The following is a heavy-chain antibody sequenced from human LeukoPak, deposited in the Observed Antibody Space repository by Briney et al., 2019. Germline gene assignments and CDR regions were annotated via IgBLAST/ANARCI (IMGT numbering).Heavy chain of an antibody. Sequence: SETLSLTCTVSGGSISSGGYYWSWIRQPPGKGLEWIGYIYHSGSTYYNPSLKSRVTISVDRSKNQFSLKLSSVTAADTAVYYCARDGAGRYSSSWEENYFDYWGQGTLVTVSS. CDR1: GGSISSGGYY. CDR3: ARDGAGRYSSSWEENYFDY. D-gene: IGHD6-13*01. J-gene: IGHJ4*02. CDR2: IYHSGST. V-gene: IGHV4-30-2*01.